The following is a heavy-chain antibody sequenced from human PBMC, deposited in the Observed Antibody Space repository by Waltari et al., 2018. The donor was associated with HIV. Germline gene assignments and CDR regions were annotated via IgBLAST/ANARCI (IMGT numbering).Heavy chain of an antibody. CDR1: GYTFTSYY. Sequence: QVQLVQSGAEVKKPGASVKVSCKASGYTFTSYYMHWVRQAPGQGLEWMGINNPSGGSTSYAQKFQGRVTMTRDTSTSTVYMELSSLRSEDTAVYYCARDLLYYYDSSGYYYSGLGYWGQGTLVTVSS. V-gene: IGHV1-46*03. J-gene: IGHJ4*02. CDR2: NNPSGGST. CDR3: ARDLLYYYDSSGYYYSGLGY. D-gene: IGHD3-22*01.